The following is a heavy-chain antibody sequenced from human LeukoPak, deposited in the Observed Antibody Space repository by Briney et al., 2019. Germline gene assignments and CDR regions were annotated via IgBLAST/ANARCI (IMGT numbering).Heavy chain of an antibody. D-gene: IGHD3-16*01. CDR1: GFIFSSYG. V-gene: IGHV3-30*13. J-gene: IGHJ6*02. Sequence: GGSLRLSCAASGFIFSSYGMHWVRQAPGKGLEWVAVISYDGDNEYYADSVKGQSTISRDNSKDRLYLQMNSLRPEDTAMYYCARVRGGRSRYYYGMDVWGRGTTVTVSS. CDR2: ISYDGDNE. CDR3: ARVRGGRSRYYYGMDV.